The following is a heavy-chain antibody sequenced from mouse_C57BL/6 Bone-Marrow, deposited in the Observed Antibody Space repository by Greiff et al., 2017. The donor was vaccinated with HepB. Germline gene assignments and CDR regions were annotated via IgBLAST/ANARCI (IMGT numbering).Heavy chain of an antibody. CDR3: ARDPYSNYYYYAMDY. CDR2: SRNKANDYTT. D-gene: IGHD2-5*01. CDR1: GFTFSDFY. V-gene: IGHV7-1*01. Sequence: DVMLVESGGGLVQSGRSLRLSCATSGFTFSDFYMEWVRQAPGKGLEWIAASRNKANDYTTEYSASVKGRFIVSRDTSQSILYLQMNALRAEDTAIYYCARDPYSNYYYYAMDYWGQGTSVTVSS. J-gene: IGHJ4*01.